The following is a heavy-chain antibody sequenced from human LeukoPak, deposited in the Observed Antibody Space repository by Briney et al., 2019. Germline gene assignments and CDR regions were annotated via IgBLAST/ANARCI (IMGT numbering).Heavy chain of an antibody. CDR2: IYYSGST. CDR1: GGSISSSSYY. J-gene: IGHJ5*02. Sequence: PSETLSLTCTVSGGSISSSSYYWGWIRQPPGKGLEWIGSIYYSGSTYYNPSLKSRVTISVDTSKNQFSLKLSSVTAADTAVYYCARHPIAARPGWFDPWGQGTLVTVSS. CDR3: ARHPIAARPGWFDP. V-gene: IGHV4-39*01. D-gene: IGHD6-6*01.